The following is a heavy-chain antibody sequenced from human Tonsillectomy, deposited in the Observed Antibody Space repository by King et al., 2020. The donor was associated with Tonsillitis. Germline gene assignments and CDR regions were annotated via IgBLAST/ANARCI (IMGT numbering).Heavy chain of an antibody. Sequence: QLQESGQGLVKPSETLSLTCTVSGDSVSAYYWNWIRQPAGKSLEWIGRINASGSANYNPSLTSRVTMSIDTSKNQFSLQLTSVTAADTAVYYCARCPIHASVDYCGQGTVVTDSS. V-gene: IGHV4-4*07. CDR1: GDSVSAYY. J-gene: IGHJ4*02. D-gene: IGHD2-2*01. CDR3: ARCPIHASVDY. CDR2: INASGSA.